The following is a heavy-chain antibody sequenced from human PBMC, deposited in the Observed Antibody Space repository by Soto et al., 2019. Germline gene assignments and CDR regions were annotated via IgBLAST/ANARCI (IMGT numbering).Heavy chain of an antibody. Sequence: LSLTCSVSFYSIDSVYYFVLILHAPERGLEWIGSISHRGATSYTPSLKSRAIISLYTSNNQFTLRLTSVTVADTATYYCVRYEYESSGHEDEHWGQGTLVTVSS. CDR2: ISHRGAT. CDR3: VRYEYESSGHEDEH. D-gene: IGHD3-22*01. V-gene: IGHV4-38-2*02. J-gene: IGHJ4*02. CDR1: FYSIDSVYY.